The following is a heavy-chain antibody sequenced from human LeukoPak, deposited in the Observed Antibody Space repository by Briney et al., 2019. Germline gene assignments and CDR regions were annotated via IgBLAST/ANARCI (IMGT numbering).Heavy chain of an antibody. D-gene: IGHD3-22*01. Sequence: GASVKVSCKVSGYTLTELSMHWVRQAPGKGLERMGGFDPEDGETIYAQKFQGRVTMTEDTSTDTAYMELSSLRSEDTAVYYCATDKGSSGYYYRYYYYGMDVWGQGTTVTVSS. CDR1: GYTLTELS. CDR3: ATDKGSSGYYYRYYYYGMDV. J-gene: IGHJ6*02. CDR2: FDPEDGET. V-gene: IGHV1-24*01.